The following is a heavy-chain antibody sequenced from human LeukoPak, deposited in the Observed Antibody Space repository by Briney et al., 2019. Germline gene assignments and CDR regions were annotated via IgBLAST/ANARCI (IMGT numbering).Heavy chain of an antibody. CDR3: AKVDYWSPENYLDS. J-gene: IGHJ4*02. Sequence: GGSLRLSCAASGFPFCSYAMTWVRQAPGKGLESVSVITDGADTYYADFVKGRFTISRDNSQNTVHLQMDNLRADDTAVYYCAKVDYWSPENYLDSWGQGTLVTVSS. CDR2: ITDGADT. V-gene: IGHV3-23*01. D-gene: IGHD1-1*01. CDR1: GFPFCSYA.